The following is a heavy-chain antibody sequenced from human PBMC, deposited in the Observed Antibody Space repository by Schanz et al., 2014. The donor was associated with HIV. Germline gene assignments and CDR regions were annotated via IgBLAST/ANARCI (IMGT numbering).Heavy chain of an antibody. CDR1: GFTFSNYG. D-gene: IGHD3-22*01. Sequence: VQLVESGGGVVQPGRSLRLSCAASGFTFSNYGMHWVRQAPGKGLEWVSSISESGGRSYYADSVNGRFTISRDNSKNTLYLQMTTLRTEDTAVYYCAKPEYDSRGNSQSHFDSWGQGTLVTVSS. V-gene: IGHV3-23*04. CDR3: AKPEYDSRGNSQSHFDS. CDR2: ISESGGRS. J-gene: IGHJ4*02.